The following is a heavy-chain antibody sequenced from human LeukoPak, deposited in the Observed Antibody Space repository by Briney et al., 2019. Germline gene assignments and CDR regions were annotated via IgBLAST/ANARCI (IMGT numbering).Heavy chain of an antibody. CDR1: GFIFSNYW. D-gene: IGHD1-26*01. CDR3: ARLVGDVTTWDC. J-gene: IGHJ4*02. CDR2: IKQDESEK. V-gene: IGHV3-7*03. Sequence: PGGSLRLSCTASGFIFSNYWMSWVRQAPGKGLERVASIKQDESEKYYVDSVKGRFTTSRDNAKSSLYLQMNALRGEDTAVYYCARLVGDVTTWDCWGQGTLVTVSS.